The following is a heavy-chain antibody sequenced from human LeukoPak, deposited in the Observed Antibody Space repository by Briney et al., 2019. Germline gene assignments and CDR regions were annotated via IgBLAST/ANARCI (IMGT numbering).Heavy chain of an antibody. CDR2: IYTSGST. V-gene: IGHV4-4*09. J-gene: IGHJ5*02. CDR3: ASHFVVGATTDWFDP. CDR1: GGSISSYY. D-gene: IGHD1-26*01. Sequence: SETLSLTCTVSGGSISSYYWSWIRQPPGKGLEWIGYIYTSGSTNYNPSLKSRVTISVDTSKNHFSLKLSSVTAADTAVYYCASHFVVGATTDWFDPWGQGTLVTVSS.